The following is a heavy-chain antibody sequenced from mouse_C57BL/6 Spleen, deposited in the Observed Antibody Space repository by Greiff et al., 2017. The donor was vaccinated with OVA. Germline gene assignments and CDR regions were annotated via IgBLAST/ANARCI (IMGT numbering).Heavy chain of an antibody. V-gene: IGHV1-22*01. CDR1: GYTFTDYN. CDR3: ARCVYYYGSSYDYYAMDY. CDR2: INPNNGGT. D-gene: IGHD1-1*01. J-gene: IGHJ4*01. Sequence: EVQLVESGPELVKPGASVKMSCKASGYTFTDYNMHWVKQSHGKSLEWIGYINPNNGGTSYNQKFKGKATLTVNKSSSTAYMELRSLTSEDSAVYYCARCVYYYGSSYDYYAMDYWGQGTSVTVSS.